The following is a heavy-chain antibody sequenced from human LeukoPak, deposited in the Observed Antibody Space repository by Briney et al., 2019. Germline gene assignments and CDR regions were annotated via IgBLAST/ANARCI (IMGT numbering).Heavy chain of an antibody. J-gene: IGHJ1*01. CDR1: GFTFSSYW. Sequence: GGSLRLSCAASGFTFSSYWMPWVRQAPGKGLVWVSRINSDGSSTSYADSVKGRFTISRDNAKNTLYLQMNSLRAEDTAVYYCARGRRYYDSSGCHFQHWGQGTLVTVSS. V-gene: IGHV3-74*01. D-gene: IGHD3-22*01. CDR3: ARGRRYYDSSGCHFQH. CDR2: INSDGSST.